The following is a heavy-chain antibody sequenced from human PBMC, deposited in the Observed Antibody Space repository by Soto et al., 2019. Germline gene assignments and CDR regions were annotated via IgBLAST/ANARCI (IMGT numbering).Heavy chain of an antibody. J-gene: IGHJ4*02. D-gene: IGHD5-18*01. CDR3: ARGKLGGYSYGRFSY. CDR1: GYTFTSYD. CDR2: MNPNSGNT. V-gene: IGHV1-8*01. Sequence: ASVKVSFKASGYTFTSYDINWARQATGQGLEWMGWMNPNSGNTGYAQKFQGRVTMTRNTSISTAYMELSSLRSEDTAVYYCARGKLGGYSYGRFSYWGQGTLVTVSS.